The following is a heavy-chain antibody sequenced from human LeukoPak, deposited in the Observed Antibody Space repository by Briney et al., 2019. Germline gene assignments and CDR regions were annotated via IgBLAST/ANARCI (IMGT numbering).Heavy chain of an antibody. CDR2: INTGNGNT. CDR3: ARDLFDFSSGNYVFFDP. J-gene: IGHJ5*02. V-gene: IGHV1-3*04. D-gene: IGHD3-10*01. CDR1: GYTFTTYS. Sequence: ASVKVSCKTSGYTFTTYSIHWVRQAPGQRLEWMGWINTGNGNTKYSQKFQGRVTITRDTSASTVYMELSSLRSEDTAVYYCARDLFDFSSGNYVFFDPWGQGTLVTVSS.